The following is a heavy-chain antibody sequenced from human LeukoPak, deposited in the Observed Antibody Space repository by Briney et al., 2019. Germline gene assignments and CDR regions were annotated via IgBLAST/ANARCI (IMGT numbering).Heavy chain of an antibody. CDR1: GGSISSYY. CDR2: IYYSGST. J-gene: IGHJ6*02. CDR3: AREAVGATPAGYYYGMDV. D-gene: IGHD1-26*01. Sequence: SETLSLTCTVSGGSISSYYWSWIRQPPGKGLEWIGYIYYSGSTNYNPSLKSRVTISVGTSKNQFSLKLSSVTAADTAVYYCAREAVGATPAGYYYGMDVWGQGTTVTVSS. V-gene: IGHV4-59*01.